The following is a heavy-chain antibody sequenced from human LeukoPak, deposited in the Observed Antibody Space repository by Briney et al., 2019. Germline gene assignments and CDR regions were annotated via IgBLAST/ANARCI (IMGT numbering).Heavy chain of an antibody. CDR2: IYYSGST. J-gene: IGHJ4*02. V-gene: IGHV4-30-4*08. CDR3: ARDRWGSNYFDY. D-gene: IGHD2-21*01. Sequence: SETLSLTCTVSGGSISSGGYYWSWIRQHPGKGLEWIGYIYYSGSTYYNLSLKSRVTISVDTSKNQFSLKLSSVTAADTAVYYCARDRWGSNYFDYWGQGTLVTVSS. CDR1: GGSISSGGYY.